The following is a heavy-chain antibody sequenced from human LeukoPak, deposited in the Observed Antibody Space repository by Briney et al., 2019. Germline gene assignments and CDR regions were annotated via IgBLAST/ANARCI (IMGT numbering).Heavy chain of an antibody. V-gene: IGHV4-4*09. CDR1: GGSISSYY. D-gene: IGHD6-6*01. J-gene: IGHJ4*02. Sequence: SETLSLTCTVSGGSISSYYWSWIRQPPGKGLEWIGYIYTSGSTNYNPSLKSRVTISVDTSKNQFSLKLSSVTAADTAVYYCARVSIAARIYKSYYFDYWGQGTLVTVSS. CDR2: IYTSGST. CDR3: ARVSIAARIYKSYYFDY.